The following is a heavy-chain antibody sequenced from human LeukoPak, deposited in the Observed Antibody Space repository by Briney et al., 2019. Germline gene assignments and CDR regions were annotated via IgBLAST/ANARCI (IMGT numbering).Heavy chain of an antibody. CDR2: INHSGST. D-gene: IGHD3-10*01. V-gene: IGHV4-34*01. J-gene: IGHJ6*03. CDR1: GGSFSGYY. Sequence: PSETLSLTCGVYGGSFSGYYWSWIRQPPGKGLEWIGEINHSGSTNYNPSLKSRVTISVDTSKNQFSLKLSSVTAADTAVYYCARGVGYYGSGSYVHYYYMDVWGKGTTVTISS. CDR3: ARGVGYYGSGSYVHYYYMDV.